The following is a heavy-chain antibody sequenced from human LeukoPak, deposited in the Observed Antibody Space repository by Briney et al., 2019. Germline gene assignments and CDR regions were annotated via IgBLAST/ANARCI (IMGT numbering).Heavy chain of an antibody. D-gene: IGHD2-2*01. V-gene: IGHV3-7*01. CDR1: GFTFSIYW. J-gene: IGHJ3*02. Sequence: GGSLRLSCAASGFTFSIYWMSWVRQAPGKGLEWVTNIKQDGSEKYYVDSVKGRFTISRDNAKNSLYLQMNSLRAEDTAVYYCARGEGDPYCSSTSCYRPGAFDIWGQGTMVTVSS. CDR3: ARGEGDPYCSSTSCYRPGAFDI. CDR2: IKQDGSEK.